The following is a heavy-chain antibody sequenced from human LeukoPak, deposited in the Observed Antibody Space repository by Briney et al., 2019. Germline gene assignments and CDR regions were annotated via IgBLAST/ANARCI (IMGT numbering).Heavy chain of an antibody. V-gene: IGHV1-69*13. CDR1: GDTFSSYV. CDR2: IIPIFGTA. Sequence: ASVKVSCKASGDTFSSYVISWVRQAPGQGLEWMGGIIPIFGTANYAQKFQGRVTITADESTSTVYMEMSSLRSEDTAVYYCARGGSSGWYEDYHYYMDVWGKGTTVTISS. D-gene: IGHD6-19*01. CDR3: ARGGSSGWYEDYHYYMDV. J-gene: IGHJ6*03.